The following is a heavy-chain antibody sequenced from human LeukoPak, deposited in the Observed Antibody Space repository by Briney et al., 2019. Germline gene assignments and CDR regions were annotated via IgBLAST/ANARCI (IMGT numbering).Heavy chain of an antibody. CDR1: GYTFSDYT. Sequence: GGSLRLSCGASGYTFSDYTMNWVRQAPGKGPEWISYISSGGSVMHYADSVKGRFTISRDNVENSLYLQMNSLRVEDTAVYYCAKEMGTIVVVPAALDYWGQGTLVTVSS. V-gene: IGHV3-48*01. CDR2: ISSGGSVM. D-gene: IGHD2-2*01. CDR3: AKEMGTIVVVPAALDY. J-gene: IGHJ4*02.